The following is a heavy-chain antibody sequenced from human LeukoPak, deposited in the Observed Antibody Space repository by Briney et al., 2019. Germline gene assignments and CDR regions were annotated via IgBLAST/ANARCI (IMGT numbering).Heavy chain of an antibody. V-gene: IGHV1-46*01. CDR1: GYTFTSYY. D-gene: IGHD3-10*01. CDR2: IYPSGGST. J-gene: IGHJ3*01. Sequence: ASVKVSCKASGYTFTSYYMHWVRQAPGQGLEWRGIIYPSGGSTSYAQKFQGRVTMTRDTSTSTVYMELSSLRSEDTAVYYCARDLRFGEWKVQVWGQGTMVTVSS. CDR3: ARDLRFGEWKVQV.